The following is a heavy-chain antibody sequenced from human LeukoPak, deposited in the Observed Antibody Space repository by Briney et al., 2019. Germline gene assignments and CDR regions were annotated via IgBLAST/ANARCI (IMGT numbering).Heavy chain of an antibody. CDR2: IYYSGST. J-gene: IGHJ3*02. CDR3: ARHKPGNYAFDI. CDR1: GGSISSYY. V-gene: IGHV4-59*08. D-gene: IGHD2-21*01. Sequence: PSETLSLTCTVSGGSISSYYWSWIRQPPGKGLEWIGYIYYSGSTNYNPSLKSRVTISVDTSKNQFSLKLSSVTAADTAVYYCARHKPGNYAFDIWGQGTMVTVSS.